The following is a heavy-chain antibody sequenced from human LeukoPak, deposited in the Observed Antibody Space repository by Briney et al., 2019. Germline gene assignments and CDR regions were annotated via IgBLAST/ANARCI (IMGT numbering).Heavy chain of an antibody. D-gene: IGHD5-18*01. CDR2: ISRNGAAT. CDR3: ARGGGIQLWFPRGYYYYYMDV. Sequence: GGSLRLSCEASGLTFGDYTMHWVRQAPGKGLEWVSLISRNGAATKYADSVKGRFTISRDNAKNSLYLQMNSLRAEDTALYYCARGGGIQLWFPRGYYYYYMDVWGKGTTVTVSS. V-gene: IGHV3-43*01. CDR1: GLTFGDYT. J-gene: IGHJ6*03.